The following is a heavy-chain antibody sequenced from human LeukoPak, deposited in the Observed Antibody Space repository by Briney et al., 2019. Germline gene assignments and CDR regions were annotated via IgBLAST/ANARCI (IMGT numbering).Heavy chain of an antibody. CDR1: GFTVSNTY. CDR2: IYSGGST. Sequence: GGSLRLSCVASGFTVSNTYMTWVRQAPGKGLEWVSVIYSGGSTYYADSVKGRFTISRDNSKNTLYLQMNSLRAEDTAVYYCARDVSARKHYFDYWGQGTLVTVSS. V-gene: IGHV3-53*01. D-gene: IGHD3-3*01. CDR3: ARDVSARKHYFDY. J-gene: IGHJ4*02.